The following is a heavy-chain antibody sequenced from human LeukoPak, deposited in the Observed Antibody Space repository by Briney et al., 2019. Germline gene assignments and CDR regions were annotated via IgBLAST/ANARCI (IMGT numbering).Heavy chain of an antibody. Sequence: GGSRRLSCAASGFTVNNNYMTWVRQAPGKGLDWVSVIDSDGNTYFADSVMGRFSISRDNSKHKVFLQMNSLRPEDTPGNSCARGLHDLWRGHMGYWGQGTLVTVSS. D-gene: IGHD3-3*01. CDR3: ARGLHDLWRGHMGY. CDR1: GFTVNNNY. CDR2: IDSDGNT. V-gene: IGHV3-53*01. J-gene: IGHJ4*02.